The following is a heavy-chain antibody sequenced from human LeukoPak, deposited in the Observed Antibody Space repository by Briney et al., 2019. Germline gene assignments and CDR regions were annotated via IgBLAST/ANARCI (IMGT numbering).Heavy chain of an antibody. CDR2: ISYDGSNK. J-gene: IGHJ4*02. CDR3: ARDVRYSSSSGY. V-gene: IGHV3-30-3*01. D-gene: IGHD6-6*01. CDR1: GFTFSSYA. Sequence: GGSLRLSCAASGFTFSSYAMHWVRQAPGKGLEWVAVISYDGSNKYYADSVKGRFTISRDNSKNTLYLRMNSLRAEDTAVYYCARDVRYSSSSGYWGQGTLVTVSS.